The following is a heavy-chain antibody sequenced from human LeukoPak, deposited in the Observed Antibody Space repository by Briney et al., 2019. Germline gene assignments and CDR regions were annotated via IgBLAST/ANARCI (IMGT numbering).Heavy chain of an antibody. CDR1: GGSISSSPYY. D-gene: IGHD5-18*01. V-gene: IGHV4-39*07. CDR3: AKGAGGFSYYNWFDP. CDR2: IYYSGTT. J-gene: IGHJ5*02. Sequence: SETLSLTCTVSGGSISSSPYYWGWIRQPPGKGLEWIGSIYYSGTTHYNPSLESRVTISVDTSKNQFSLKLASVTAADTATYYCAKGAGGFSYYNWFDPWGQGTLVTVSS.